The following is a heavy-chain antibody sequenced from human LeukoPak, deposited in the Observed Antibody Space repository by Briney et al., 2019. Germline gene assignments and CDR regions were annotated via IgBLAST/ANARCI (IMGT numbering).Heavy chain of an antibody. D-gene: IGHD6-13*01. V-gene: IGHV4-59*01. CDR3: ARGEGYSSFENWFVP. CDR2: IYCSGST. CDR1: GGSISSYY. J-gene: IGHJ5*02. Sequence: PSETLSLTCTVSGGSISSYYWSWIRQPPGKGLEWIGYIYCSGSTNYNPSLKSRVTISVDTSKNQFSLKLSSVTAADTAVYYCARGEGYSSFENWFVPWGQGTLVTVSS.